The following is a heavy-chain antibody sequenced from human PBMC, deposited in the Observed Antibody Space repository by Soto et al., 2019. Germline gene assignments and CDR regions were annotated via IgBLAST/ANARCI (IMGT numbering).Heavy chain of an antibody. J-gene: IGHJ4*02. CDR3: AKDLRWSASLGY. CDR2: ISYDGSNK. CDR1: GFTFSSYG. D-gene: IGHD4-17*01. Sequence: GGSLRLSCAASGFTFSSYGTHWVRQAPGKGLEWVAVISYDGSNKYYADSVKGRFTISRDNSKNTLYLQMNSLRAEDTAVYYCAKDLRWSASLGYWGQGTLVTVSS. V-gene: IGHV3-30*18.